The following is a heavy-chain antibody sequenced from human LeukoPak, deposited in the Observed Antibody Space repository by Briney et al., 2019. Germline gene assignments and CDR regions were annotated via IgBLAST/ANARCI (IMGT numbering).Heavy chain of an antibody. CDR3: ARDPSIVGATGNYFDY. D-gene: IGHD1-26*01. Sequence: SETLSLTCTVSGGSVSSGSYYWSWIRQPPGKGLEWIGYIYYSGSTNYNPSLKSRVTISVDTSKNQFSLKLSSVTAADTAVYYCARDPSIVGATGNYFDYWGQGTLVTVSS. CDR1: GGSVSSGSYY. J-gene: IGHJ4*02. CDR2: IYYSGST. V-gene: IGHV4-61*01.